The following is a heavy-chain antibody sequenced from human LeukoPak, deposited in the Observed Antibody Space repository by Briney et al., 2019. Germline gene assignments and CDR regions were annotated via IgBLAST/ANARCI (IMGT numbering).Heavy chain of an antibody. Sequence: GGSLRLSCEASGFTFSNYGMHWVRQAPGKGLEWVAVISSDGTTKYYGDSVKGRFTISRDNSKNTLYLQMNSLRAEDTAVYYCARDFGYDFWSGYGGDIWGQGTMVTVSS. CDR1: GFTFSNYG. CDR2: ISSDGTTK. D-gene: IGHD3-3*01. V-gene: IGHV3-30*03. J-gene: IGHJ3*02. CDR3: ARDFGYDFWSGYGGDI.